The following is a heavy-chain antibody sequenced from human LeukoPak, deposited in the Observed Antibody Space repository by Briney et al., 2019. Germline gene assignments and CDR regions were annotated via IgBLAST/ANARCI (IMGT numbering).Heavy chain of an antibody. CDR1: GFTFCSYG. CDR2: IWYDGSNK. V-gene: IGHV3-33*01. D-gene: IGHD3-10*01. Sequence: PGRSLRLSCAASGFTFCSYGMHWVRQAPGKGLEWVAVIWYDGSNKYYADSVKGRFTISRDNSKNTLYLQMNSPRAEDTAVYYCAREYGSGSYSNWFDPWGQGTLVTVSS. J-gene: IGHJ5*02. CDR3: AREYGSGSYSNWFDP.